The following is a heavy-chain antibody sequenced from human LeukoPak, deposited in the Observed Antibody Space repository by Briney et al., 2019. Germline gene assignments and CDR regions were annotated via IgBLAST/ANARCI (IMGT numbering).Heavy chain of an antibody. CDR3: ARKTDAKSYYPD. V-gene: IGHV4-61*02. CDR2: ISSSGST. J-gene: IGHJ4*02. D-gene: IGHD3-10*01. CDR1: GDSISSGDYY. Sequence: KPSETLSLTCTVSGDSISSGDYYWSWIRQPAGTGLEWIGRISSSGSTNYNPSLKSRVTISVDTSKNQFSLKLSSVTAADTAVYYCARKTDAKSYYPDWGQGTLVTVSS.